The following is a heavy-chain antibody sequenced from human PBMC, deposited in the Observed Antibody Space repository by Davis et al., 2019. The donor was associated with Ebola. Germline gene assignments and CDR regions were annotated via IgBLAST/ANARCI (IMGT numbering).Heavy chain of an antibody. J-gene: IGHJ4*02. Sequence: GESLKISCAASGFTFSSYWMHWVRQAPGKGLVWVSRINSDGSSTSYADSVKGRFTTSRDNAKNTLYLQMNSLRAEDTAVYYCARTTVTTLFVYWGQGTLVTVSS. V-gene: IGHV3-74*01. CDR2: INSDGSST. CDR1: GFTFSSYW. CDR3: ARTTVTTLFVY. D-gene: IGHD4-17*01.